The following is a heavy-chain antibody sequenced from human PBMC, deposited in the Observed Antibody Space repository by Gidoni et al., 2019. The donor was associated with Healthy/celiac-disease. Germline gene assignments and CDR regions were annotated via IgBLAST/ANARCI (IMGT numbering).Heavy chain of an antibody. Sequence: QVQLVQYGAEVQKPGSSVKVSCQATGGTLSSYAISWVRQAPVQGLEWMGGIIPIFGTANYAQKFQGRVTITADESTSTAYMELSSLRSEDTAVYYCARGQSSPFNNWFDPWGQGTLVTVSS. CDR2: IIPIFGTA. J-gene: IGHJ5*02. CDR1: GGTLSSYA. D-gene: IGHD2-2*01. CDR3: ARGQSSPFNNWFDP. V-gene: IGHV1-69*01.